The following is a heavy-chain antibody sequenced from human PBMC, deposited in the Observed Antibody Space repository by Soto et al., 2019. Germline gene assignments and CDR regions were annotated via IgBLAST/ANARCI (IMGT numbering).Heavy chain of an antibody. V-gene: IGHV1-18*01. D-gene: IGHD2-2*02. CDR2: INPIKGDT. CDR1: GYTFSTYG. Sequence: ASVKVSCKASGYTFSTYGITWVRQAPGQGLDWMGWINPIKGDTNSAAIFQDRVTMTTDTSTRTAYMELRSLKSDDTAVYYCARVKVPAAILGAFDLWGQGTLVTVSS. CDR3: ARVKVPAAILGAFDL. J-gene: IGHJ3*01.